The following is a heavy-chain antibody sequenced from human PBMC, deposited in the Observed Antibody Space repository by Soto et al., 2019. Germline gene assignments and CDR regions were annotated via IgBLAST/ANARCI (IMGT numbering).Heavy chain of an antibody. V-gene: IGHV4-34*01. CDR3: AREWPGSRGYFDY. CDR1: GVSLSGYY. J-gene: IGHJ4*02. CDR2: INHRGST. D-gene: IGHD1-26*01. Sequence: QVQLQQWGAGLLKPSETLSLTCAVYGVSLSGYYWSWFRQPPGKGREWIGEINHRGSTNYNPSLKSRVTMSVDTSKNQFSLKLSSVTAADTTVYFCAREWPGSRGYFDYWGQGTLVTVSS.